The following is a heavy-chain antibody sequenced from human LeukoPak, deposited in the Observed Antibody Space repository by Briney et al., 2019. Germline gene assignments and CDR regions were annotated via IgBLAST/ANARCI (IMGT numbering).Heavy chain of an antibody. V-gene: IGHV1-69*05. CDR3: ARDYGDYSDY. CDR1: GGTFSSYA. J-gene: IGHJ4*02. CDR2: IIPIFGTA. D-gene: IGHD4-17*01. Sequence: ASVKVSXKASGGTFSSYAISWVRQAPGQGLEWMGRIIPIFGTANYAQKFQGRVTITTDESTSTAYMELSSLRSEDTAVYYCARDYGDYSDYWGQGTLVTVSS.